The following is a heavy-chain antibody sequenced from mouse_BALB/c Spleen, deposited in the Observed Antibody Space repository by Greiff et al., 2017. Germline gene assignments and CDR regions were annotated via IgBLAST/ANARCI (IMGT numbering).Heavy chain of an antibody. CDR3: ARLTTATGFAY. D-gene: IGHD1-2*01. J-gene: IGHJ3*01. CDR1: GFNIKDYY. Sequence: EVQLVESGAELVRPGALVKLSCKASGFNIKDYYMHWVKQRPEQGLEWIGWIDPENGNTIYDPKFQGKASITADTSSNTDYLQLSSLTSEDTAVYYCARLTTATGFAYWGQGTLVTVSA. V-gene: IGHV14-1*02. CDR2: IDPENGNT.